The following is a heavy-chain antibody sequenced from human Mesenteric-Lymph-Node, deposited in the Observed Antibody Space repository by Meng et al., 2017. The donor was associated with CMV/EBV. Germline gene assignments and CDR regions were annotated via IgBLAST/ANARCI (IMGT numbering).Heavy chain of an antibody. CDR3: ARGGPFTSGEGVRY. Sequence: SETLSLTCTVSGGSISSSSYYWGWLRQPPGKGLEWIGSIYYSGSTYYNPSLKSRVTISVDTSKHQFSLKLSSVTAADTAVYYCARGGPFTSGEGVRYWGQGTLVTVSS. CDR2: IYYSGST. V-gene: IGHV4-39*01. CDR1: GGSISSSSYY. D-gene: IGHD1-26*01. J-gene: IGHJ4*02.